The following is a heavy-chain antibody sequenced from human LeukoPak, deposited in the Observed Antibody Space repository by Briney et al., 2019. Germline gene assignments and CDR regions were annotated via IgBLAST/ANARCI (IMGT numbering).Heavy chain of an antibody. J-gene: IGHJ4*02. V-gene: IGHV3-30*18. D-gene: IGHD5-24*01. Sequence: GGSLRLSCAASGFTFSTYSMNWVRQAPGKGLEWVAIISYDGSKKFYADSVKGRFTIARDSSKNTLYLQMDSLRAEDTALYYCAKDFNGFNPLNFFDYWGQGTLVTVSS. CDR1: GFTFSTYS. CDR2: ISYDGSKK. CDR3: AKDFNGFNPLNFFDY.